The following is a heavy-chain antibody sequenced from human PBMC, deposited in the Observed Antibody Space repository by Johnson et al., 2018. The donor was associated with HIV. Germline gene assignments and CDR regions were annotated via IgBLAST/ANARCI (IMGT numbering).Heavy chain of an antibody. CDR3: ARAREVYYLDAFDI. Sequence: VQLVESGGGVVQPGGSLRLSCAASGFTVSSNYMSWVRQAPGKGLEWVSVIYSGGSTYYADSVKGRFTISRDNSKNTLYLQMNSLRAEDTAVYYCARAREVYYLDAFDIWGQGTMVTVSS. CDR2: IYSGGST. V-gene: IGHV3-66*01. CDR1: GFTVSSNY. J-gene: IGHJ3*02. D-gene: IGHD3-22*01.